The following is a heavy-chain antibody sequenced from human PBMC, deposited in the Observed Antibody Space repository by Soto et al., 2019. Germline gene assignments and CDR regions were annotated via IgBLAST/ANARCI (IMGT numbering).Heavy chain of an antibody. CDR3: AIDLERCSSTSCYAFDY. CDR2: ISYDGSNK. D-gene: IGHD2-2*01. J-gene: IGHJ4*02. Sequence: GGSLRLSCAASGFTFSSYGMHWVRQAPGKGLEWVAVISYDGSNKYYADSVKGRFTFSRDNSKNTLYLQMNSLRAEDTAVYYCAIDLERCSSTSCYAFDYWGQGALVTVSS. CDR1: GFTFSSYG. V-gene: IGHV3-30*03.